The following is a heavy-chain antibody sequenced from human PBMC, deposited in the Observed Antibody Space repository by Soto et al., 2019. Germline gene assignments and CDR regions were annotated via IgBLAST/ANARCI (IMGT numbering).Heavy chain of an antibody. CDR3: ARDAGSTSNWFDP. CDR1: RYTFSSYG. J-gene: IGHJ5*02. V-gene: IGHV1-18*04. D-gene: IGHD2-2*01. Sequence: QVQLVQSGAEVKKPGASVKVSCKAFRYTFSSYGLSWVRQAPGQGLEWTGWISAYNGNTNYAQKLQGRVTMTPDTSTSTAYMELRSLRSADTAVYDCARDAGSTSNWFDPWGQGTLVTVSS. CDR2: ISAYNGNT.